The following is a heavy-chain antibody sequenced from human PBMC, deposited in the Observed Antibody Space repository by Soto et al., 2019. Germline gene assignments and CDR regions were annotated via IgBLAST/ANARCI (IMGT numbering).Heavy chain of an antibody. V-gene: IGHV3-74*01. D-gene: IGHD1-1*01. J-gene: IGHJ3*02. CDR2: INSDGSST. Sequence: GGYLRLSCVASGFTFSSYWMYWVRQAPGKGLVWVSRINSDGSSTSYADSVKGRFTISRDNAKNTLYLQMNSLRAEDTAVYYWASVGMRWAGAFDTWGQGTTVTVSS. CDR1: GFTFSSYW. CDR3: ASVGMRWAGAFDT.